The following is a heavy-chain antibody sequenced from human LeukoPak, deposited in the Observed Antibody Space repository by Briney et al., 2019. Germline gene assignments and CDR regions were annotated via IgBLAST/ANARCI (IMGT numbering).Heavy chain of an antibody. CDR3: AREKNRLVLTAPLQY. V-gene: IGHV3-7*01. Sequence: GGSLRLSCAASGFTFSNYWMSWVRQAPGKGLEWVANIRPDGTDKQYVDSVKGRFTISRDNANNSVFLQMNSLRAEDTAVYFCAREKNRLVLTAPLQYWGQGVPVIVSS. CDR2: IRPDGTDK. J-gene: IGHJ4*02. D-gene: IGHD4/OR15-4a*01. CDR1: GFTFSNYW.